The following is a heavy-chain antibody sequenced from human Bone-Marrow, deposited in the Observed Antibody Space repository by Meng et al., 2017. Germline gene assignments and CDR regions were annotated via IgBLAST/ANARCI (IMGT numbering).Heavy chain of an antibody. CDR1: GGSFSGYY. CDR3: ARDCSSSSCSLDY. V-gene: IGHV4-34*10. D-gene: IGHD2-2*01. Sequence: QVQLRESGLALVKPSETLSLTCAVYGGSFSGYYWSWIRQPPGKGLEWIGEINHSGSTNYNPSLKSRVTMSVDTSKNQFSLKLSSVTAADTAVYYCARDCSSSSCSLDYWGQGTLVTVSS. CDR2: INHSGST. J-gene: IGHJ4*02.